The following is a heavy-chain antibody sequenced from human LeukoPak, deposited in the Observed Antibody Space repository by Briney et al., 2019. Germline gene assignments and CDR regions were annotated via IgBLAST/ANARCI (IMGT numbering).Heavy chain of an antibody. D-gene: IGHD4-17*01. V-gene: IGHV3-66*01. J-gene: IGHJ4*02. Sequence: GGSLRLSYAASGFTVSSNYMSWVRQAPGKGLEWVSVIYSGGSTYYADSVKGRFTISRDNSKNTLYLQMNSLRAEDTAVYYCARDGDYGDGSDYWGQGTLVTVSS. CDR2: IYSGGST. CDR3: ARDGDYGDGSDY. CDR1: GFTVSSNY.